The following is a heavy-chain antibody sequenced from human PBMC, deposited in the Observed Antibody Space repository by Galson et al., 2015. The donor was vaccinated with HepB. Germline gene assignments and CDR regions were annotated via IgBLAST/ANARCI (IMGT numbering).Heavy chain of an antibody. V-gene: IGHV3-23*01. D-gene: IGHD3-16*01. CDR2: ISGSGGST. CDR1: GFTFSTYV. Sequence: SLRLSCAASGFTFSTYVMSWVRQAPGKGLEWVSAISGSGGSTYYADSVKGRFTISRDNSKNTLYLQMNTLRAEDTAVYYCAKDDGLGVFDYWGQGTLVTASS. CDR3: AKDDGLGVFDY. J-gene: IGHJ4*02.